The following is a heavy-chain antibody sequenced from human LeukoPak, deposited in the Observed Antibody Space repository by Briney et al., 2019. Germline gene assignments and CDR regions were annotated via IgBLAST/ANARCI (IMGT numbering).Heavy chain of an antibody. CDR3: VRDRDISNAAFDI. Sequence: EASVKVSCKASGYTFTSYYMHWVRQAPGQGLEWMGIINPSGGSTSYAQKFQGRVTITADKSTSTAYMELSSLRSEDTAVYYCVRDRDISNAAFDIWGQGTMVTVSS. J-gene: IGHJ3*02. V-gene: IGHV1-46*01. D-gene: IGHD3-9*01. CDR1: GYTFTSYY. CDR2: INPSGGST.